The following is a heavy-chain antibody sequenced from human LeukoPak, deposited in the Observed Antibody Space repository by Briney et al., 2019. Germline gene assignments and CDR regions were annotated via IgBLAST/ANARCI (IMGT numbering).Heavy chain of an antibody. J-gene: IGHJ6*03. V-gene: IGHV4-34*01. CDR1: GGSFSGYY. CDR2: INHSGST. D-gene: IGHD4-11*01. CDR3: ARGSRHILNNYPYYYYYYMDV. Sequence: PSETLSLTCAVYGGSFSGYYWSWIRQPPGKGLEWFGEINHSGSTNYNPSLKSRVTISVDTSKNQFSLKLSSVTAADTAVYYCARGSRHILNNYPYYYYYYMDVWGKGTTVTVSS.